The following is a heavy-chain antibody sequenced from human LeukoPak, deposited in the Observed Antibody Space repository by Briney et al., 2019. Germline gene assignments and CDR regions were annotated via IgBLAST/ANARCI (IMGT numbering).Heavy chain of an antibody. CDR3: ARSHYYYMDV. CDR1: GYTFTSYD. Sequence: ASVKVSCRASGYTFTSYDINWVRQAPGQGLEWMGWMNPNTGHTAYAHKFQGRVTMTRDSSITTACMELSSLTYGDTATYYCARSHYYYMDVWGKGTTVTITS. J-gene: IGHJ6*03. CDR2: MNPNTGHT. V-gene: IGHV1-8*02.